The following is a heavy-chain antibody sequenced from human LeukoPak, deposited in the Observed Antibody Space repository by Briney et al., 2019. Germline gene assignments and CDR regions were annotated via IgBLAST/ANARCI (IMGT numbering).Heavy chain of an antibody. Sequence: GGSLRLSCAASGFTSSSYAMSWVRQAPGKGLEWVSAISGSGGSTYYADSVKGRFTISRDNSKNTLYLQMNSLRAEDTAVYYCANQHGDYVRYYYGMDVWGQGTTVTVSS. CDR2: ISGSGGST. CDR3: ANQHGDYVRYYYGMDV. J-gene: IGHJ6*02. CDR1: GFTSSSYA. V-gene: IGHV3-23*01. D-gene: IGHD4-17*01.